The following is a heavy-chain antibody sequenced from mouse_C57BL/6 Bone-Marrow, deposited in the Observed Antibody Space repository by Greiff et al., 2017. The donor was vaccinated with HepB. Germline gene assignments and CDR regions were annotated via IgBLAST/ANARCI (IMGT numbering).Heavy chain of an antibody. CDR1: GFTFSDYY. V-gene: IGHV5-12*01. CDR2: ISNGGGST. J-gene: IGHJ1*03. D-gene: IGHD1-1*01. Sequence: DVQLVESGGGLVQPGGSLKLSCAASGFTFSDYYMNWVRQTPEKRLEWVAYISNGGGSTYYPDTVKGRFTISRDNAKNTLYLQMSRLKSEDTAMYYCATIITTVVGYFDVWGTGTTVTVSS. CDR3: ATIITTVVGYFDV.